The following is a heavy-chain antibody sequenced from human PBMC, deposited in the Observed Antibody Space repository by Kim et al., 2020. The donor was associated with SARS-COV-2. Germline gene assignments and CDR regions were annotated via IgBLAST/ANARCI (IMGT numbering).Heavy chain of an antibody. CDR2: IIPIFGTA. Sequence: SVKVSCKASGGTFSSYAISWVRQAPGQGLEWMGGIIPIFGTANYAQKFQGRVTITADESTSTAYMELSSLRSEDTAVYYCARDSSVLGYYYYGMDVWGQGTTVTVSS. V-gene: IGHV1-69*13. CDR1: GGTFSSYA. CDR3: ARDSSVLGYYYYGMDV. J-gene: IGHJ6*02. D-gene: IGHD3-10*01.